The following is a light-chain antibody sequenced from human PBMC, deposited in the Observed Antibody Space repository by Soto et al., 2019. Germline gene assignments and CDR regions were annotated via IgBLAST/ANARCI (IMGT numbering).Light chain of an antibody. CDR3: AAWDDSLNGLV. J-gene: IGLJ3*02. Sequence: QAVVTQPPSVSGTPGQRVTISCSGSSSNIGSNTVNWYQQLPGTTPKLLIYRNNQRPSGVPDRFSGSKSDTSASLAISGLQSEDEADYYCAAWDDSLNGLVFGGGTKVTVL. CDR1: SSNIGSNT. V-gene: IGLV1-44*01. CDR2: RNN.